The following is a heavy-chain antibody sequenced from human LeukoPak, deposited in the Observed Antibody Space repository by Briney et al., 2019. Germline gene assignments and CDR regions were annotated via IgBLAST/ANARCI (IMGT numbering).Heavy chain of an antibody. CDR1: GFAFDDYA. CDR2: INWVGDTS. J-gene: IGHJ4*02. D-gene: IGHD4-17*01. V-gene: IGHV3-43D*03. Sequence: GGSLRLSCAASGFAFDDYAMHWVRQAPGKGLQWISSINWVGDTSSYADSVKGRFTVSRDNTEGSLYLQMDSLRSEDTALYYCAKDRQYGDYGGGDFFDSWGQGTLVTVSS. CDR3: AKDRQYGDYGGGDFFDS.